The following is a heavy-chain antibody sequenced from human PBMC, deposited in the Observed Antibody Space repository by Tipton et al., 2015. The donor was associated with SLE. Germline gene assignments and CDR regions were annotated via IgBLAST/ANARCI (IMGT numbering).Heavy chain of an antibody. CDR1: GYTFTSYD. Sequence: QVQLVQSGAEVKKPGASVKVSCKASGYTFTSYDINWVRQATGQGLEWMGWMNPNSGNTGYAQKFQGRVSMTTDTSTSTAYMELRSLRSDDTAVYYCARGKGDWSYFDYWGQGTLVTVSS. D-gene: IGHD3/OR15-3a*01. CDR3: ARGKGDWSYFDY. J-gene: IGHJ4*02. CDR2: MNPNSGNT. V-gene: IGHV1-8*02.